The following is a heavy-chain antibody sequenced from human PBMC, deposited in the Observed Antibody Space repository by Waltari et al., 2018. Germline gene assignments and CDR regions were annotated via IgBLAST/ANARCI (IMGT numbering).Heavy chain of an antibody. CDR2: IYSGGST. CDR3: ARWQQWPVRAFDY. Sequence: EVQLVESGGGLIQPGGSLRLSCAASGFIVRSNYMGWVRQAPGRGLEWVSLIYSGGSTYYADSGKGRFTISRDNSKNTRYLQMDSLSVEDTAVYYCARWQQWPVRAFDYWGQGTLVTVSS. V-gene: IGHV3-53*01. J-gene: IGHJ4*02. D-gene: IGHD6-19*01. CDR1: GFIVRSNY.